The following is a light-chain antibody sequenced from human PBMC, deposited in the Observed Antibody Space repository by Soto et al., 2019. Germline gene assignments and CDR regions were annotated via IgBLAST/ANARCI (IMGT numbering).Light chain of an antibody. CDR1: QSVLYSSNNKNY. CDR2: WAS. J-gene: IGKJ1*01. V-gene: IGKV4-1*01. Sequence: DIVMTQSPDSLAVSLGERATINCKSSQSVLYSSNNKNYLACYQQKPGQPPKLLIYWASTRESGVPDRFSGSGSGIAFTLTISSLQAEDVAVYYCQQYYSTPRTFGQGTKVEIK. CDR3: QQYYSTPRT.